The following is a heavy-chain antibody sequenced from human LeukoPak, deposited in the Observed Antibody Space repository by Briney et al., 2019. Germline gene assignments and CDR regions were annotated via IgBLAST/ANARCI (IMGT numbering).Heavy chain of an antibody. CDR2: IIPIFGTA. J-gene: IGHJ4*02. Sequence: ASVKVSCKASGGTFSSYAISWVRQAPGQGLEWMGGIIPIFGTANYAQNFQDRVTMTTDTSTSTAYMELRSLRSDDTAVYYCARDGVVAVAGDHFDYWGQGTLVTVSS. CDR3: ARDGVVAVAGDHFDY. V-gene: IGHV1-69*05. D-gene: IGHD6-19*01. CDR1: GGTFSSYA.